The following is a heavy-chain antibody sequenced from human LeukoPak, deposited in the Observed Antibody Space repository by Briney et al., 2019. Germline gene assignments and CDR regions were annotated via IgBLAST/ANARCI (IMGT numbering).Heavy chain of an antibody. CDR1: GYTFTSYY. CDR2: INPSGGST. V-gene: IGHV1-46*01. J-gene: IGHJ4*02. D-gene: IGHD6-13*01. CDR3: ARDGITAAALAC. Sequence: ASVNVSCEASGYTFTSYYMHWVRQAPGQGLEWMGIINPSGGSTSYAQKFQGRVTMTRDTSTSTVYMELSSLRSEDTTVYYCARDGITAAALACWGEGTLVTVSS.